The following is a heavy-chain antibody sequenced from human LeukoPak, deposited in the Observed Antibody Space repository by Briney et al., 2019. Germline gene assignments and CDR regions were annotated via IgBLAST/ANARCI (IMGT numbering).Heavy chain of an antibody. CDR1: GFTFSDYY. CDR3: ARDQEGLDYLFDY. CDR2: ISSSGSTI. V-gene: IGHV3-11*01. J-gene: IGHJ4*02. D-gene: IGHD4-11*01. Sequence: PGGSLRLSCAASGFTFSDYYMSWIRQAPGKGLKWVSYISSSGSTIYYADSVKGRFTISRDNAKNSLYLQMNSLRAEDTAVYYCARDQEGLDYLFDYWGQGTLVTVSS.